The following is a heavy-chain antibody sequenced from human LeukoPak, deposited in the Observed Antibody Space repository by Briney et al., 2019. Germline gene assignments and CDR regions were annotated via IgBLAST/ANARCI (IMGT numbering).Heavy chain of an antibody. Sequence: GGPLRLSCAASGFTFSSYGMHWVRQAPGKGLEWVAVISYDGSNKYYADSVKGRFTISRDNSKNTLYLQMNSLRAEDTAVYYCAKSNYFDSGGYYLFDYWGQGTLVTVRS. CDR2: ISYDGSNK. CDR1: GFTFSSYG. CDR3: AKSNYFDSGGYYLFDY. D-gene: IGHD3-22*01. J-gene: IGHJ4*02. V-gene: IGHV3-33*03.